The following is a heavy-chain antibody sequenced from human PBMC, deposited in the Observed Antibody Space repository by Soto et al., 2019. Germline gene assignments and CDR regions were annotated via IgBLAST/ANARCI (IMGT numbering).Heavy chain of an antibody. CDR2: IYHSGST. J-gene: IGHJ6*02. CDR1: GGSISSSNW. D-gene: IGHD6-6*01. CDR3: ARDLRIAARLTYYYYGMDV. Sequence: QVQLQESGPGLVKPSGTLSLTCAVSGGSISSSNWWSWVLQPPGKGLEWIGEIYHSGSTNYNPSLKSRVTISVDKSKNQFSLKLSSVTAADTAVYYCARDLRIAARLTYYYYGMDVWGQGTTVTVSS. V-gene: IGHV4-4*02.